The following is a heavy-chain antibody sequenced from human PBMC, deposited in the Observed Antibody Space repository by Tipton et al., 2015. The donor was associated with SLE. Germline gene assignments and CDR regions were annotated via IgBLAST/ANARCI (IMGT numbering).Heavy chain of an antibody. CDR1: GGSISSGDYY. CDR3: ARGFSFSGQLHYYYYMDV. Sequence: TLSLTCTVSGGSISSGDYYWSWIRQPPGKGLEWIGYIYYSGSTYYNPSLKSRVTISVDTSKNQFSLKLSSVTAADTAVYYCARGFSFSGQLHYYYYMDVWGKGTTVTVSS. J-gene: IGHJ6*03. CDR2: IYYSGST. V-gene: IGHV4-30-4*01. D-gene: IGHD6-6*01.